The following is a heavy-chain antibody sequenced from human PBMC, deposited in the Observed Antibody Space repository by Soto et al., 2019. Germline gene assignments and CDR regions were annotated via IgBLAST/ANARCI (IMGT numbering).Heavy chain of an antibody. J-gene: IGHJ5*02. CDR1: GDSVSSNSAA. CDR2: TYYRSKWYN. V-gene: IGHV6-1*01. CDR3: ARDLAVAELRWFDP. D-gene: IGHD6-19*01. Sequence: QTLSLTCAISGDSVSSNSAAWNWIRQSPSRGLEWLGRTYYRSKWYNDYAVSVKSRITINPDTSKNQFSLQLNSVTPEDTAVYYCARDLAVAELRWFDPWGQGTLVTVSS.